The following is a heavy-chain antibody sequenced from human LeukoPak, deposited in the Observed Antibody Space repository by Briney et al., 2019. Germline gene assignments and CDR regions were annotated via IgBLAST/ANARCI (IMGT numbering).Heavy chain of an antibody. Sequence: SETLSLTCTVSGDSITNFYWSWIRQPAGKGLELIGRIFTSGFTTYDPSLKSRVSMSFDTSKNQFSLNLNSVTAADTAVYYCAAGPVGHISRAFEFWGQGNVVTVSS. CDR1: GDSITNFY. J-gene: IGHJ4*02. CDR2: IFTSGFT. CDR3: AAGPVGHISRAFEF. V-gene: IGHV4-4*07. D-gene: IGHD3-10*01.